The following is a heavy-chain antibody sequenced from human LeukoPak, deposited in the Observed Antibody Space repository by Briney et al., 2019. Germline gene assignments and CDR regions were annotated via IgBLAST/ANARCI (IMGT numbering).Heavy chain of an antibody. Sequence: GGSLRLSCAASGFTFSSYGMHWVRQAPGKGLEWVAFIRYDGSNKYYADSVKGQFTISRDNSKNTLYLQMNSLRAEDTAVYYCAKDRTLGYYDSSGLNYWGQGTLVTVSS. CDR1: GFTFSSYG. CDR2: IRYDGSNK. CDR3: AKDRTLGYYDSSGLNY. J-gene: IGHJ4*02. V-gene: IGHV3-30*02. D-gene: IGHD3-22*01.